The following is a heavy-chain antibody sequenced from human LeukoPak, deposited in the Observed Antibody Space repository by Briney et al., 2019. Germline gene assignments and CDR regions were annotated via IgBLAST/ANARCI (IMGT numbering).Heavy chain of an antibody. J-gene: IGHJ6*02. D-gene: IGHD6-19*01. CDR2: ISSSSSYI. V-gene: IGHV3-21*01. CDR3: ARDRAVAGNYYYYGMDV. CDR1: GFTFSSYA. Sequence: GGSLRLSCAASGFTFSSYAMSWVRQAPGKGLEWVSPISSSSSYIYYADSVKGRFTISRDNAKNSLYLQMNSLRAEDTAVYYCARDRAVAGNYYYYGMDVWGQGTTVTVSS.